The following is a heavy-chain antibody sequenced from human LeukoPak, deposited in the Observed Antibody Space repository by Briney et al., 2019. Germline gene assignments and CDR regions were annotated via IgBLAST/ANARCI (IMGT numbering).Heavy chain of an antibody. Sequence: ASVKVSCKASGYTFTGYYMHWVRQAPGQGLEWMGWINPNSGGTNYAQKFQGWVTMTRGTSISTAYMELSRLRSDDTAVYYCARDKPYGDYGMDVWGQGTTVTVSS. CDR3: ARDKPYGDYGMDV. CDR1: GYTFTGYY. D-gene: IGHD4-17*01. V-gene: IGHV1-2*04. CDR2: INPNSGGT. J-gene: IGHJ6*02.